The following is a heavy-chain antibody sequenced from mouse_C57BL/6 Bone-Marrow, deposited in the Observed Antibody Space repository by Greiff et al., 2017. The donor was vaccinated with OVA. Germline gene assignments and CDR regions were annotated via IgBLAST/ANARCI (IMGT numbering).Heavy chain of an antibody. D-gene: IGHD5-1*01. CDR1: GFTFSDYY. Sequence: EVMLVESGGGLVQPGGSLKLSCAASGFTFSDYYMYWVRQTPEKRLEWVAYISNGGGSTYYPDTVKGRFTISRDNAKNTLYLQMSRLKSEDAAVYYCARLSLVPLWNYFDYWGQGTTLTVSS. CDR3: ARLSLVPLWNYFDY. CDR2: ISNGGGST. J-gene: IGHJ2*01. V-gene: IGHV5-12*01.